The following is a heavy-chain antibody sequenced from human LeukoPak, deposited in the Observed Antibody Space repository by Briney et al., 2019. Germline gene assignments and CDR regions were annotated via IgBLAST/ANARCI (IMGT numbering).Heavy chain of an antibody. V-gene: IGHV3-23*01. CDR2: ISGSGGST. CDR1: YA. CDR3: AKDQSGNSKN. J-gene: IGHJ4*02. Sequence: YAXXXXXXXPGXGVEWVSAISGSGGSTYYADSVKGRFTISRDNSKNTVYLQMNSLRAEDTAVYYCAKDQSGNSKNWGQGTLVTVSS. D-gene: IGHD1-26*01.